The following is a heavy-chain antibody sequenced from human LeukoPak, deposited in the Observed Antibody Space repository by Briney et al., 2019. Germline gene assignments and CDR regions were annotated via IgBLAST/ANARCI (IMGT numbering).Heavy chain of an antibody. J-gene: IGHJ6*03. CDR2: IYSGGTT. CDR1: GFIVTSNY. CDR3: ARVVYYYASVSYNYYMDV. D-gene: IGHD3-10*01. Sequence: GGSLRLSCAVSGFIVTSNYMSWVRLAPGKGLEWVSTIYSGGTTFYTDSVRGRFTISRDNSKNTLYLQMSSLRAEDAAIYYCARVVYYYASVSYNYYMDVWGKGTTVTISS. V-gene: IGHV3-53*01.